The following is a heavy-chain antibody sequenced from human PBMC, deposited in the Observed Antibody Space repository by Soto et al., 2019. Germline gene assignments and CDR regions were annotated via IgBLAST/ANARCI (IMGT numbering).Heavy chain of an antibody. CDR3: ARQLRNNFWSGYFSTTDSCDY. Sequence: PSETLSLTCTVSGGSINSSRYFWGWARQPPGKGLGWIGSISYSGSTDYSPSLQSRLTISIDTSKHQFSLRLSAVTATDTAVYYCARQLRNNFWSGYFSTTDSCDYWGQGTLVTVSS. V-gene: IGHV4-39*01. CDR2: ISYSGST. D-gene: IGHD3-3*01. J-gene: IGHJ4*02. CDR1: GGSINSSRYF.